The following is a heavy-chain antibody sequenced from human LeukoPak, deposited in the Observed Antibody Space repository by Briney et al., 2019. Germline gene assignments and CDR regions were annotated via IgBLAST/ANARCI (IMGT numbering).Heavy chain of an antibody. CDR3: ARLVLVRGVMD. CDR1: GGSISNYY. V-gene: IGHV4-59*08. Sequence: NSSETLSLTRTVSGGSISNYYWSWIRQPPGMGLEWIGYIYYSGSTNYNPSLKGRVTISVDTSKNQFSLKLSSVTAADTAVYYCARLVLVRGVMDWGQGTLVTVSS. CDR2: IYYSGST. D-gene: IGHD3-10*01. J-gene: IGHJ1*01.